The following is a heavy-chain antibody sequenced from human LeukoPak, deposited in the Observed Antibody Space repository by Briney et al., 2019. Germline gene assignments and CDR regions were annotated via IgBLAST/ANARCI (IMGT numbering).Heavy chain of an antibody. CDR2: INHSGST. J-gene: IGHJ4*02. CDR3: ARLLLGHYYDSSGYFDY. V-gene: IGHV4-34*01. CDR1: GESFSGYY. Sequence: SETLSLTCAVYGESFSGYYWSWIRQPPGKGLEWIGEINHSGSTNYNPSRKSRVTISVDTSKNQFSLKLSSVTAADTAVYYCARLLLGHYYDSSGYFDYWGQGTLVTVSS. D-gene: IGHD3-22*01.